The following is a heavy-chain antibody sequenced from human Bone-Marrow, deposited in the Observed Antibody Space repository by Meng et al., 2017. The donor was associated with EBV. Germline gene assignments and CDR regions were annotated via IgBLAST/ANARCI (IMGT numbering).Heavy chain of an antibody. J-gene: IGHJ4*02. CDR2: ISSSGSTI. D-gene: IGHD3-22*01. V-gene: IGHV3-11*01. Sequence: VQSRESGGCVVKPGGSLELACAASGFPFSDYYMGWIRQAPGKGLEWVSYISSSGSTIYYADSEKGRFTISRDNAKNSLYLQMNSLRAEDTAVYYCARTSYYDSSTLWGQGTLVTVSS. CDR1: GFPFSDYY. CDR3: ARTSYYDSSTL.